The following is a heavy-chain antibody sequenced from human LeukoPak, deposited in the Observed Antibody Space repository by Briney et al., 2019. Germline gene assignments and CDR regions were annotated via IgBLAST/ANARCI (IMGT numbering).Heavy chain of an antibody. Sequence: SETLSLTCTFSGGSISSYYWSWIRQPAGKGLEWIGRIYTSGSTNYNPSLKSRVTMSVDTSKNQFSLKLSSVTAADTAVYYCASTAVVVAATSDAFDIWGQGTMVTVSS. D-gene: IGHD2-15*01. CDR3: ASTAVVVAATSDAFDI. V-gene: IGHV4-4*07. J-gene: IGHJ3*02. CDR2: IYTSGST. CDR1: GGSISSYY.